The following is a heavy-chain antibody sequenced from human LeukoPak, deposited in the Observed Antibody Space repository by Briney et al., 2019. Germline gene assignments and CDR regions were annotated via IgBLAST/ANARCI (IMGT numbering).Heavy chain of an antibody. CDR3: ARDHPGPYYDDSSGYYYGLDY. CDR2: ISAYNGNT. V-gene: IGHV1-18*01. J-gene: IGHJ4*02. D-gene: IGHD3-22*01. Sequence: ASVKVSCESSGYTFTIYGISWVRQAPGKGLEWMGWISAYNGNTNYAQTLQGRVTMTTDTSTSTAYMELRSLRSDDTSVYYCARDHPGPYYDDSSGYYYGLDYWGQGTLVTVSS. CDR1: GYTFTIYG.